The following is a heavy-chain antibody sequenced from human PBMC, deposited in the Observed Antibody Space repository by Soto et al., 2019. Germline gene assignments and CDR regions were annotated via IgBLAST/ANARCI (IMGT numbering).Heavy chain of an antibody. V-gene: IGHV4-39*02. Sequence: SETLSLTCTDSGGSIATSSYFWAWIRRPPGKGLEWIGSIDYRGTIYNNPSLKSRVTISVDTSKNHFSLKLDSVTAADTALYYCSRRAPEGFDPWGQGTLVPVSS. CDR2: IDYRGTI. CDR3: SRRAPEGFDP. CDR1: GGSIATSSYF. J-gene: IGHJ5*02.